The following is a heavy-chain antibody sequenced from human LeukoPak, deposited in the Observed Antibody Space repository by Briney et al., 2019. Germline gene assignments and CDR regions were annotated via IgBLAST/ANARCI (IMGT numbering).Heavy chain of an antibody. CDR1: GYSISSGYY. V-gene: IGHV4-38-2*02. D-gene: IGHD3-22*01. CDR3: ARVAYDSSGPLGDGY. J-gene: IGHJ4*02. Sequence: SETLSLTCTVSGYSISSGYYWGWIRQPPGKGLEWIGSIYHSGCTYYNPSLKSRVTISVDTSKNQFSLKLSSVTAADTAVYYCARVAYDSSGPLGDGYWGQGTLVTVSS. CDR2: IYHSGCT.